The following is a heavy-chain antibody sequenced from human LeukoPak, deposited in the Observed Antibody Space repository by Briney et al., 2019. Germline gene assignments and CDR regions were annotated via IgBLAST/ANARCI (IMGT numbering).Heavy chain of an antibody. CDR2: LSGGGITT. D-gene: IGHD6-19*01. J-gene: IGHJ4*01. Sequence: GGSLRLSCAASGFTFSNSAMSWVRQAPGKGLEWVSTLSGGGITTYYADSVKGRFTISRDNSKNTLYLQMNSLRAEDTAVYYCAKGIYSSGWSYFDYWGHGTLVTVSS. CDR1: GFTFSNSA. V-gene: IGHV3-23*01. CDR3: AKGIYSSGWSYFDY.